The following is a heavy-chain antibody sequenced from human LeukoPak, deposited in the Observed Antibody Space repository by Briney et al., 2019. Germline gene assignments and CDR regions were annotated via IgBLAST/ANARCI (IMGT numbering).Heavy chain of an antibody. J-gene: IGHJ3*02. CDR2: ISGSGGST. CDR1: WFAFSSYA. CDR3: AKVPVQRLIQGVRAFDI. V-gene: IGHV3-23*01. Sequence: GGSLRLSCAASWFAFSSYAMSWVRQAPGKGLEWVSAISGSGGSTYYADSVKGRFTISRDNSKNTLYLQMNSLRAEDTAVYYCAKVPVQRLIQGVRAFDIWGQGTMVTVSS. D-gene: IGHD6-25*01.